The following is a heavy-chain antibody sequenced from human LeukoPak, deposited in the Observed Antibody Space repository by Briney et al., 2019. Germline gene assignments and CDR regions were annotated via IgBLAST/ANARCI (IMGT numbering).Heavy chain of an antibody. J-gene: IGHJ4*02. CDR1: GYIFTNYW. CDR3: ARQTSSSSRVDY. D-gene: IGHD6-6*01. V-gene: IGHV5-51*01. CDR2: IYPGDSDT. Sequence: GESLKISCKGSGYIFTNYWIGRVRQMPGKSLEWMGTIYPGDSDTTYSPSFQGQVTISADKSISTAYLQWSSLKASDTAMYYCARQTSSSSRVDYWGQGTLVTVSS.